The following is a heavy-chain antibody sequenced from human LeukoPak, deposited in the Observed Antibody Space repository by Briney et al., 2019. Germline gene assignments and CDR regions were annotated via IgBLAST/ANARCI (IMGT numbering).Heavy chain of an antibody. Sequence: GGSVTLSCAASGFTFSSYSMLWVRQAPGKGLEWVSYISSSSSTIYYADSVKGRFTIPRDNAKNSPYLQMNTPRAEDTAVYYCARDRHKYNYDSGGYPPYWGQGPLVTVSS. CDR1: GFTFSSYS. J-gene: IGHJ4*02. V-gene: IGHV3-48*01. CDR3: ARDRHKYNYDSGGYPPY. D-gene: IGHD3-22*01. CDR2: ISSSSSTI.